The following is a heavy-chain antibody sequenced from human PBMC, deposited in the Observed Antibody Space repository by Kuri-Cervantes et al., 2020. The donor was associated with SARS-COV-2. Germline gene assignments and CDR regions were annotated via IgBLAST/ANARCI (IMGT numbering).Heavy chain of an antibody. CDR2: INPNSGGT. J-gene: IGHJ6*02. V-gene: IGHV1-2*04. Sequence: ASVKVSCKASGYTFTGYYMHWVRQAPGQGLEWMGWINPNSGGTNYAQKFQGWATMTRDTSIDTAYMELGRLRSDDMAVYYCARTIFGVDTAWVKPPPFYGMDVWGQGTTVTVSS. CDR1: GYTFTGYY. CDR3: ARTIFGVDTAWVKPPPFYGMDV. D-gene: IGHD3-3*01.